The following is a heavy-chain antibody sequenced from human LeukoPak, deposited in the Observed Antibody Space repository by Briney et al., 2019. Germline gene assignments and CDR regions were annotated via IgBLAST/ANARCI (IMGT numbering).Heavy chain of an antibody. J-gene: IGHJ4*02. D-gene: IGHD3-22*01. CDR2: INPNSGGT. CDR3: ARALSPRIVVVSEYPQASH. Sequence: ASVKVSCKASGYTFTGYYMHWVRQAPGQGLEWMGWINPNSGGTNYAQKFQGRVTMTRDTSTSTAYMELSRLRSDDTAVYYCARALSPRIVVVSEYPQASHWGQGTLVTVSS. CDR1: GYTFTGYY. V-gene: IGHV1-2*02.